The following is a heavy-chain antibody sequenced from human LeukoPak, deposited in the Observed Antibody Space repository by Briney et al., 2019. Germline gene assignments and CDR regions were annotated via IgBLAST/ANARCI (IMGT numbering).Heavy chain of an antibody. Sequence: SQTLSLTCTVSGGSISSGSYYWSWIRQPAGKGLEWIGRIYTSGSTNYNPSLKSRVTISVDTSKNQFSLKLSSVTAADTAVYYCARFGYDFWSGSPYAFDIWGQGTMVTVSS. J-gene: IGHJ3*02. CDR3: ARFGYDFWSGSPYAFDI. CDR2: IYTSGST. D-gene: IGHD3-3*01. V-gene: IGHV4-61*02. CDR1: GGSISSGSYY.